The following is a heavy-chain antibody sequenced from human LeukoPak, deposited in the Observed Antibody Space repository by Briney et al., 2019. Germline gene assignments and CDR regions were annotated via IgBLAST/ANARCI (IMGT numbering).Heavy chain of an antibody. D-gene: IGHD3-10*01. CDR2: INHSGST. V-gene: IGHV4-34*01. CDR3: ARGRGHYYGSGSYYNVCRVFDY. CDR1: GGSFSGYY. Sequence: PSETLSLTCAVYGGSFSGYYWSWIRQPPGEGLEWIGEINHSGSTNYNPSLKSRVTISVDTSKNQFSLKLSSVTAADTAVYYCARGRGHYYGSGSYYNVCRVFDYWGQGTLVTVSS. J-gene: IGHJ4*02.